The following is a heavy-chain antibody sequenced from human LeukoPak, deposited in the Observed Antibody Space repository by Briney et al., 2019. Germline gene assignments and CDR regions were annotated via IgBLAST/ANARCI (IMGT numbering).Heavy chain of an antibody. V-gene: IGHV4-4*02. D-gene: IGHD3-16*01. J-gene: IGHJ4*02. CDR2: IYHSGTT. Sequence: SGTLSLTCAVSGGSISSNNWWSWVRQPPGKGLEWIGNIYHSGTTHYNPSLKSRVTISVDKSKNHFSLNLNSVTAADTAVYYCARGIRGAADYWGQGTLVTVSS. CDR1: GGSISSNNW. CDR3: ARGIRGAADY.